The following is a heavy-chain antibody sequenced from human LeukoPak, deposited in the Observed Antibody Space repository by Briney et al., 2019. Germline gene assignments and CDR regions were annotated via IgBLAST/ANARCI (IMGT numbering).Heavy chain of an antibody. J-gene: IGHJ6*03. D-gene: IGHD3-3*01. V-gene: IGHV4-59*01. CDR3: ARDLRFLEWLPSPYYYYYMDV. CDR1: GGSISNYY. CDR2: IYYSGTT. Sequence: SETLSLTCTVSGGSISNYYWNWIRQPPGKGLEWIGYIYYSGTTNYNPSLKSRVSMSVDTSKNQFSLKLSSVTAADTAVYYCARDLRFLEWLPSPYYYYYMDVWGKGTTVTVSS.